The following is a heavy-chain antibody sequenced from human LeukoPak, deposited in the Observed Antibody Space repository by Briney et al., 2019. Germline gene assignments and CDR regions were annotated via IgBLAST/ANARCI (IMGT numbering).Heavy chain of an antibody. J-gene: IGHJ4*02. Sequence: GGSLRLSCAASEFTFSSYEMNWVRQAPGKGLEWVAVISYDGSNKYYADSVKGRFTISRDNSKNTLYLQMNSLRAEDTAVYYCAKDCAGGSCADYWGQGTLVTVSS. V-gene: IGHV3-30*18. CDR2: ISYDGSNK. D-gene: IGHD2-15*01. CDR3: AKDCAGGSCADY. CDR1: EFTFSSYE.